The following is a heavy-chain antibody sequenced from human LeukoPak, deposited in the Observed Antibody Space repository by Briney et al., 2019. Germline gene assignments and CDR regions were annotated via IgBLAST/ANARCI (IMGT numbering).Heavy chain of an antibody. CDR2: INHSGST. CDR1: GGSFSGYY. Sequence: SETLTLTCAVYGGSFSGYYWSWIRQPPGKGLEWIGEINHSGSTNYNPSLKSRVTISVDTSKNQFSLKLSSVTAADTAVYYCARRRWGPSYYYYYYYMDVWGKGTTVTISS. D-gene: IGHD3-16*01. J-gene: IGHJ6*03. CDR3: ARRRWGPSYYYYYYYMDV. V-gene: IGHV4-34*01.